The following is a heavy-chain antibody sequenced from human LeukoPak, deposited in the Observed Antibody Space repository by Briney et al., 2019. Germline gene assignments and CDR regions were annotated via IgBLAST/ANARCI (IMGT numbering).Heavy chain of an antibody. V-gene: IGHV3-30*02. J-gene: IGHJ4*02. D-gene: IGHD6-19*01. CDR1: GFTFSSYG. CDR2: IRYDGSNK. CDR3: AKRYSSGWSYFDY. Sequence: PGGSLRLSCAASGFTFSSYGMHWVRQAPGKGLEWVAFIRYDGSNKYYADSVKGRFTISRDNSKNTLYLQMNSLRAEDTAVYYCAKRYSSGWSYFDYWGQGTLVTVSS.